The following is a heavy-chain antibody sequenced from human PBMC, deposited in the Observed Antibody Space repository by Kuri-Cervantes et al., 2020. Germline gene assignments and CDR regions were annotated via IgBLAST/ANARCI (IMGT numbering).Heavy chain of an antibody. V-gene: IGHV1-69*04. D-gene: IGHD6-13*01. CDR2: IIPILGIA. Sequence: SVKVSCKTSGYTFTTYEINWVRQATGQGLEWMGRIIPILGIANYAQKFQGRVTITADKSTSTAYMELSSLRSEDTAVYYCARDLQQLIHYYYGMDVWGQGTTVTVSS. CDR1: GYTFTTYE. J-gene: IGHJ6*02. CDR3: ARDLQQLIHYYYGMDV.